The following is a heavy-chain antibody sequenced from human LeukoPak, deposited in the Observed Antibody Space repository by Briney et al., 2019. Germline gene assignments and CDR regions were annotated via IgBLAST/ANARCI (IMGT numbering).Heavy chain of an antibody. Sequence: GGSLRLSCVASGFSFSNYEIHWVRQPPGKGPEWVTIISFDGNNEYYADSVEGRFTISRDNSKNSVYLDMNSLRPEDTAVYFCARGSPTAHGTLDFWGRGTRVTVSS. V-gene: IGHV3-30*03. D-gene: IGHD1-26*01. CDR2: ISFDGNNE. J-gene: IGHJ4*02. CDR1: GFSFSNYE. CDR3: ARGSPTAHGTLDF.